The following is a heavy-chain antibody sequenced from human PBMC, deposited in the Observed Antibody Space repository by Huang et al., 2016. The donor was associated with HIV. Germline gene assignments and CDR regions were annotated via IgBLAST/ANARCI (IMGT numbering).Heavy chain of an antibody. Sequence: EVQLVQSGAEVTKPGESVKLSCKGSGYNFTTHWIGWVRQMPGKGLEWMGIIYPGDSDTKYSTSFQGQVTISADKSINTAYLQWSSLKASDTAMYYCARQGVGAPPFDYWGQGTLVTVSS. CDR2: IYPGDSDT. D-gene: IGHD1-26*01. V-gene: IGHV5-51*01. CDR3: ARQGVGAPPFDY. J-gene: IGHJ4*02. CDR1: GYNFTTHW.